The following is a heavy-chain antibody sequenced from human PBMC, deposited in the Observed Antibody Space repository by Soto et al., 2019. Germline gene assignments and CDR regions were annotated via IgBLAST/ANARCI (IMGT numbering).Heavy chain of an antibody. CDR1: GGSITSSIYY. Sequence: QLQLQESGPGLVRPSETLSLTCTVSGGSITSSIYYWGWIRQPPGKGLEWIGSMYYGESTYSNPSPTSRATRTGETSKDQFSRKLSSVTDADTAVDYCAAEMDTMHAAFDIWGQGTMGTVSS. J-gene: IGHJ3*02. D-gene: IGHD5-12*01. V-gene: IGHV4-39*01. CDR2: MYYGEST. CDR3: AAEMDTMHAAFDI.